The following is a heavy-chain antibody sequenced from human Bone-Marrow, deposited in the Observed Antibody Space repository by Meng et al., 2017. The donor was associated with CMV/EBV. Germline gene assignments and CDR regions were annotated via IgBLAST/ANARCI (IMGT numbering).Heavy chain of an antibody. CDR1: GFTFSSYA. CDR2: ISYDGSNK. Sequence: GESLKISCAASGFTFSSYAMHWVRQAPGKGLEWVAVISYDGSNKYYADSVKGRFTISRDNSKNTLYLQMNSLRAEDTAVYYCTADYDFWSLSSLDWGQGTLVTVSS. J-gene: IGHJ4*02. V-gene: IGHV3-30-3*01. D-gene: IGHD3-3*01. CDR3: TADYDFWSLSSLD.